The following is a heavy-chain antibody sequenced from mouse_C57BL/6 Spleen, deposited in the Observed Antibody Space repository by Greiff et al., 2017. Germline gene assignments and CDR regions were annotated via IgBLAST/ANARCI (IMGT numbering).Heavy chain of an antibody. J-gene: IGHJ4*01. CDR1: GFTFSDYG. D-gene: IGHD1-1*02. CDR2: ISSGSSTI. CDR3: ARNYGLYYYAMDD. V-gene: IGHV5-17*01. Sequence: EVMLVESGGGLVKPGGSLKLSCAASGFTFSDYGMHWVRQAPEKGLEWVAYISSGSSTIYYADTVKGRFTISRDNAKNTLFLQMTSLRSEDTAMYYCARNYGLYYYAMDDWGQGTSVTVSS.